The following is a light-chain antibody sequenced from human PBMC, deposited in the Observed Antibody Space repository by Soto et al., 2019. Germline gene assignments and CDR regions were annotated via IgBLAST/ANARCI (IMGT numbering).Light chain of an antibody. CDR1: SSDVGGYNY. Sequence: QSALTQPPSASGSPGQAVTISCTGTSSDVGGYNYVSWYQQHPGKAPKLVIFEVTRRPSGVPDRFSGSKSGNTASLTVSGLQAEDEADYYCSSYTISSNWVFGGGTKLTVL. CDR2: EVT. CDR3: SSYTISSNWV. J-gene: IGLJ3*02. V-gene: IGLV2-8*01.